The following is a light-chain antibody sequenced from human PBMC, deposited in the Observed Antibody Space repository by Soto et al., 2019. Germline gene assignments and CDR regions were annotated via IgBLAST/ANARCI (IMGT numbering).Light chain of an antibody. V-gene: IGKV3-20*01. Sequence: ETVLTQSPGTLSLSPGERDTLSCRASQSVSSNYLAWYQQKPGQAPRLLIYGASTRATGIPDRFSGSGSGTDFTLTISRLEPEDSAVYYCQQYGSSPTWTFGQGTKVDIK. CDR2: GAS. CDR1: QSVSSNY. J-gene: IGKJ1*01. CDR3: QQYGSSPTWT.